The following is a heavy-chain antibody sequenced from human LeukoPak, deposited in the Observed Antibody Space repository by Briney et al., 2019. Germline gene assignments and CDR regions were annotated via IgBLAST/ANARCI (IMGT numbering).Heavy chain of an antibody. J-gene: IGHJ4*02. CDR2: INPNSGGT. Sequence: ASVKVSCKASGYTFTSYGISWVRQAPGQGLEWMGWINPNSGGTNYAQKFQGRVTMTRDTSISTAYMELSRLRSDDTAVYYCARSGGPIVGATTRLWGQGTLVTASS. V-gene: IGHV1-2*02. CDR3: ARSGGPIVGATTRL. CDR1: GYTFTSYG. D-gene: IGHD1-26*01.